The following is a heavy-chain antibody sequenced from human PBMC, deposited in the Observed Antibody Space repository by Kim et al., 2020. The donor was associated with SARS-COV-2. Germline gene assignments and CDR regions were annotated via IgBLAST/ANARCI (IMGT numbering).Heavy chain of an antibody. Sequence: GGSLRLSCAASGFTFSSFAMHWVRQSPGKGLEYVSSSSSSGGNTYYANSVKGRFTISRDNSKKTLFLQMGSLRTEDMAVYYCARTQEGEAYGLGFWGQGT. V-gene: IGHV3-64*01. CDR2: SSSSGGNT. D-gene: IGHD3-10*01. CDR1: GFTFSSFA. CDR3: ARTQEGEAYGLGF. J-gene: IGHJ3*01.